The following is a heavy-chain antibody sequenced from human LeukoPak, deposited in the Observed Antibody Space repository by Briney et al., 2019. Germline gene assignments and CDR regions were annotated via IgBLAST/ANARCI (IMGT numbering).Heavy chain of an antibody. J-gene: IGHJ4*02. Sequence: SVKVSCKASGGTFSSYAISWVRQAPGQGLEWMGGIIPIFGTANYAQKFQGRVTITADKSTSTAYMELSSLRSEDTAVYYCATPGGIMITFGHFDYWGQGTLVTVSS. CDR2: IIPIFGTA. D-gene: IGHD3-16*01. CDR1: GGTFSSYA. V-gene: IGHV1-69*06. CDR3: ATPGGIMITFGHFDY.